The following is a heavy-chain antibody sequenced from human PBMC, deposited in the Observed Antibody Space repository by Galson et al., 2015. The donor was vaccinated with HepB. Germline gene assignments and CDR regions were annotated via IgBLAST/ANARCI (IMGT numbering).Heavy chain of an antibody. Sequence: SLRLSCAASGFTFSNAWMSWVRQAPGKGLEWVGRIKSKTDAGTTDYAAPVKGRFTISRDDSKNTLYLQMNSLKTEDTAVYYCTTVDYDSSGYYSYYFDCWGQGTLVTVSS. CDR2: IKSKTDAGTT. CDR3: TTVDYDSSGYYSYYFDC. CDR1: GFTFSNAW. J-gene: IGHJ4*02. D-gene: IGHD3-22*01. V-gene: IGHV3-15*01.